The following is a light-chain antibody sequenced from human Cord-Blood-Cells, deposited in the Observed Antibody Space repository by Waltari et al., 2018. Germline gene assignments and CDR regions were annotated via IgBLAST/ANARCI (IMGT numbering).Light chain of an antibody. CDR3: QQYNSYCT. J-gene: IGKJ1*01. V-gene: IGKV1-5*03. Sequence: DIQMTQSPSTLSASVGDRVTITCRASQSISSWLAWYQQKPGKAPKLLIYKASSLESGVPSRFSGSGSGTEVTLTISSLQPDDFATYYCQQYNSYCTFGQGTNVEIK. CDR1: QSISSW. CDR2: KAS.